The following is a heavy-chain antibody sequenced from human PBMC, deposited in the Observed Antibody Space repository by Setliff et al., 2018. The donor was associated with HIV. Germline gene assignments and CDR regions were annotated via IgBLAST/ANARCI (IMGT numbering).Heavy chain of an antibody. J-gene: IGHJ4*02. CDR3: ARWPPHRSSDYDQEYCFDY. CDR2: FYYSGST. Sequence: SETLSLTCTVSGDSISSIDYYWGWIRQPPGKGLEWIGSFYYSGSTSYNPSLKSRVTISLDTSKNQFSLKLSSVTAGDTAVYYCARWPPHRSSDYDQEYCFDYWGQGTLVTVSS. V-gene: IGHV4-39*07. D-gene: IGHD3-22*01. CDR1: GDSISSIDYY.